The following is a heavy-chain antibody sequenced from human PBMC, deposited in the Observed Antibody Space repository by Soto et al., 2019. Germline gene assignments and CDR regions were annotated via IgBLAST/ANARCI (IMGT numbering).Heavy chain of an antibody. Sequence: SETLSLTCTVSGGSISSSSYYWGWIRQPPGKGLEWIGSIYYSGRTYYNPSLKSRVTISVDTSKNQFSLKLSSVTAADTAVYYCARIWGVVTRQFIYYYYGMDVWGQGTTVTVSS. CDR1: GGSISSSSYY. J-gene: IGHJ6*02. V-gene: IGHV4-39*01. CDR3: ARIWGVVTRQFIYYYYGMDV. D-gene: IGHD2-21*02. CDR2: IYYSGRT.